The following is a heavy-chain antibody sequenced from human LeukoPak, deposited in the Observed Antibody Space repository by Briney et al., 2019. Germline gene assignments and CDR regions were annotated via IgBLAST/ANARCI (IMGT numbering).Heavy chain of an antibody. CDR2: IYTSGST. CDR3: ARDQEGITMVRGVAGFDY. V-gene: IGHV4-61*02. CDR1: GGSISSGSYY. J-gene: IGHJ4*02. D-gene: IGHD3-10*01. Sequence: SQTLSLTCTVSGGSISSGSYYWSWIRQPAGKGLEWIGRIYTSGSTNYNPSLKSRDTISVDTSKNQFSLKLSSVTAADTAVYYCARDQEGITMVRGVAGFDYWGQGTLVTVSS.